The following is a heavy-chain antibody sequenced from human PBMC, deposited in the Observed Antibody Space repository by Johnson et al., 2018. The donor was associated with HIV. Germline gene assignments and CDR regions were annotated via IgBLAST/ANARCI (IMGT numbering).Heavy chain of an antibody. V-gene: IGHV3-7*03. CDR1: GFSFSTYW. D-gene: IGHD6-13*01. J-gene: IGHJ3*02. CDR2: IKQDGSEK. CDR3: ARDVIAAAGTGAFDI. Sequence: DVQVVESGGGLVQPGGSLRLSCSASGFSFSTYWMSWVRQAPGKGLEWVANIKQDGSEKHYVDSAKGRFTISRDNSKNTLYLQMNSLRAEDTALYYCARDVIAAAGTGAFDIWGQGTMVTVSS.